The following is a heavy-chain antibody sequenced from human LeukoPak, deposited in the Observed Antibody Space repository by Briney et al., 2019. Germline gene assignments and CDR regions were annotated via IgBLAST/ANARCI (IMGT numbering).Heavy chain of an antibody. CDR1: GFTFSSYA. D-gene: IGHD3-10*01. J-gene: IGHJ4*02. CDR2: ISYDGSNK. CDR3: AKDDAWLRFGE. Sequence: GRSLRLSCAASGFTFSSYAMHWVRQAPGKGLEWVAVISYDGSNKYYADSVKGRFTISRDNSKNTLYLEVISLIAEDTAVYYCAKDDAWLRFGEWSQGPLVPVPS. V-gene: IGHV3-30*04.